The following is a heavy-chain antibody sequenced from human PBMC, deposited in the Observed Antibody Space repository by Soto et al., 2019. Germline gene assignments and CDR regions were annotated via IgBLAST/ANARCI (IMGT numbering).Heavy chain of an antibody. Sequence: PSETLSLTCAVFGASINTNNYWSLVRQPPGKGLEWIGEVYHSGSTNYNPSLKSRVTISVDKSKNHFSLKLSSVTAADTAVYYCARESGNFHFDYWGRGTLVTVSS. CDR3: ARESGNFHFDY. J-gene: IGHJ4*02. V-gene: IGHV4-4*02. CDR1: GASINTNNY. D-gene: IGHD1-26*01. CDR2: VYHSGST.